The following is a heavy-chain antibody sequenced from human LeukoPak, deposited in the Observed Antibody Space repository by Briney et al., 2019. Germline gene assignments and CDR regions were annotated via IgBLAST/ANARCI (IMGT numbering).Heavy chain of an antibody. CDR1: GFTFSSYG. CDR2: ISGSGGST. V-gene: IGHV3-23*01. J-gene: IGHJ4*02. CDR3: AKDPRVGSPGYCSGGSCSKGFDY. D-gene: IGHD2-15*01. Sequence: GGTLRLSCAASGFTFSSYGMSWVRQAPGKGLEWVSSISGSGGSTYYADSVKGRFTISRDNSKNTLYLQMNSLRAEDTAVYYCAKDPRVGSPGYCSGGSCSKGFDYWGQGTLVTVSS.